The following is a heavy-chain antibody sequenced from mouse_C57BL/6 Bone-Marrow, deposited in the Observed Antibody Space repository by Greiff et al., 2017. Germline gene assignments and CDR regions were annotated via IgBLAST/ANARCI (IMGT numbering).Heavy chain of an antibody. V-gene: IGHV2-2*01. J-gene: IGHJ3*01. Sequence: VKLVESGPGLVQPSQSLSITCTVSGFSLTSYGVHWVRQSPGKGLEWLGVIWSGGSTDYNAAFISRLSISKDNSKSQVFFKMNSLQADDTAIYYCAREEVYYDYDPFAYWGQGTLVTVSA. CDR1: GFSLTSYG. CDR3: AREEVYYDYDPFAY. D-gene: IGHD2-4*01. CDR2: IWSGGST.